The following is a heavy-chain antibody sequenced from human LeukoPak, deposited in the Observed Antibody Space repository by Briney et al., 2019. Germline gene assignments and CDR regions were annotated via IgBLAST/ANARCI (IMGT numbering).Heavy chain of an antibody. CDR3: ARVRFDEDNWFDP. V-gene: IGHV4-30-2*01. CDR1: GGSISSGGYY. CDR2: IYHSGST. D-gene: IGHD2-15*01. J-gene: IGHJ5*02. Sequence: PSQTLSLTCTVSGGSISSGGYYWSWIRQPPGKGLEWIGYIYHSGSTYYNPSLKSRVTISVDRSKNQFSLKLSSVTAADTAVYYCARVRFDEDNWFDPWGQGTLVTVSS.